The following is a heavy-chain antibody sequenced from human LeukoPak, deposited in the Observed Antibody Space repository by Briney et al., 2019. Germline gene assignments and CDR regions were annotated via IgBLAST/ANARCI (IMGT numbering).Heavy chain of an antibody. D-gene: IGHD6-6*01. CDR2: IDPSDSYT. J-gene: IGHJ4*02. CDR1: GYSFPSYW. Sequence: RGESLKISCKGSGYSFPSYWITWVRQMPGKGLEWMGRIDPSDSYTNYSPSFQGHVTISADKSISTAYLQWSSLKASDTAMYYCARREGPYSSSYYWGQGTLVTVSS. CDR3: ARREGPYSSSYY. V-gene: IGHV5-10-1*01.